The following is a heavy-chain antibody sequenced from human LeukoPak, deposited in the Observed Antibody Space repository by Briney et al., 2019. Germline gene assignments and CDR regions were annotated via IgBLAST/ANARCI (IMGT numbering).Heavy chain of an antibody. J-gene: IGHJ4*02. CDR1: GFTFDDYA. CDR3: AKDYNYDYSTSYFDY. V-gene: IGHV3-43*02. D-gene: IGHD4-11*01. CDR2: IGGDGGGT. Sequence: GGSLRLSCAASGFTFDDYAMHWVRQAPGRGLEWVSLIGGDGGGTSYADSAKGRFTISRDHSQNSLYLQMNSLRTEATALYYCAKDYNYDYSTSYFDYWGQGTLVTVSS.